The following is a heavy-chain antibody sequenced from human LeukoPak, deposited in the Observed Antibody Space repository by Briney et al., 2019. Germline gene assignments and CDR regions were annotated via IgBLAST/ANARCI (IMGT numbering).Heavy chain of an antibody. V-gene: IGHV1-18*04. CDR3: ARGYCSGGSCYSGGAFDI. J-gene: IGHJ3*02. CDR1: GYTFTSYG. CDR2: ISAYNGNT. D-gene: IGHD2-15*01. Sequence: ASVKVSCKASGYTFTSYGISWVRQAPGQGLEGMGWISAYNGNTNYAQKLQGRVTMTTDTSTSTAYMELRSLRSDDTAVYYCARGYCSGGSCYSGGAFDIWGQGTMVTVSS.